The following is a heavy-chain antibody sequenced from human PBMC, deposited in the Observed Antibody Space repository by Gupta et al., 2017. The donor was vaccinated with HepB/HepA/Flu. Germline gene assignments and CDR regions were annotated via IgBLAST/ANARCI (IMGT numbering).Heavy chain of an antibody. J-gene: IGHJ4*02. CDR3: ARPAPKPVAGLVEDY. V-gene: IGHV4-39*01. D-gene: IGHD6-19*01. Sequence: QLQLQESGPGLVKPSETLSLTCTVSGVSLSRIHYSWGWIRQSPGKGLEWIGNIWSNGATYYNPSLKSRVTISVDTSKNQISLSLASVTAADTAVYYCARPAPKPVAGLVEDYWGQGMLVTVSS. CDR2: IWSNGAT. CDR1: GVSLSRIHYS.